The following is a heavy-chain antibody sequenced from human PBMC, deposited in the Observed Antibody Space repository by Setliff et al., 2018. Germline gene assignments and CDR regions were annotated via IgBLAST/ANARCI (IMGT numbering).Heavy chain of an antibody. J-gene: IGHJ4*02. CDR2: IDWDDDK. CDR1: GFSLSTSGMC. Sequence: SGPTLVNPTQTLTLTCTFSGFSLSTSGMCVNWIRQPPGKALEWLARIDWDDDKFYSTSLKTRLTISKDTSTNQVVLSMTNMGPADTATYYCARTYHPDDSPGYYSLPDYWGQGTLVTVSS. D-gene: IGHD3-9*01. CDR3: ARTYHPDDSPGYYSLPDY. V-gene: IGHV2-70*17.